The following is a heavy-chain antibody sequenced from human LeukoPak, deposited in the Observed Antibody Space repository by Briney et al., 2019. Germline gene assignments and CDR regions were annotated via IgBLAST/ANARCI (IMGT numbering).Heavy chain of an antibody. CDR1: GYTFTGYY. D-gene: IGHD3-10*01. J-gene: IGHJ5*02. CDR2: INPNSGGT. CDR3: ARGRVSSGTYHNWFDP. Sequence: ASVKVSCKASGYTFTGYYMHWVRQAPGQGLEWMGWINPNSGGTNYAQKFQGRVTMTRDTSISTAYMDLSRLKSDDTAVYYCARGRVSSGTYHNWFDPWGQGTLITVSS. V-gene: IGHV1-2*02.